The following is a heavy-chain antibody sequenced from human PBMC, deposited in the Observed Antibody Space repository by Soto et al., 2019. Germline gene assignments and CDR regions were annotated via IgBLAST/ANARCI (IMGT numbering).Heavy chain of an antibody. D-gene: IGHD2-2*01. J-gene: IGHJ3*02. Sequence: SETLSLTCTVSGGSISSGGYYWSWIRQHPGKGLEWIGYIYYSGSTYYNQSLKSRVTISVDTSKNQFTLKLSSVTTADTAVYYCARLSPYCSSTSCRHFDIWGQGTMVTVSS. CDR1: GGSISSGGYY. V-gene: IGHV4-31*03. CDR3: ARLSPYCSSTSCRHFDI. CDR2: IYYSGST.